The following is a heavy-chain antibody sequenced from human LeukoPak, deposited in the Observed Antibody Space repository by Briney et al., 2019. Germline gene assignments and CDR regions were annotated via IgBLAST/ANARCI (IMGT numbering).Heavy chain of an antibody. V-gene: IGHV1-8*03. J-gene: IGHJ5*02. CDR1: GYTFTSYD. CDR3: ARAQEGGLEWLPDFDP. Sequence: ASVKVSCKASGYTFTSYDINWVRQATGQGLEWMGWMNPNSGNTGYAQKFQGRVTITRNTSISTAYMELSSLRSEDTAVYYCARAQEGGLEWLPDFDPWGQGTLVTVSS. CDR2: MNPNSGNT. D-gene: IGHD3-3*01.